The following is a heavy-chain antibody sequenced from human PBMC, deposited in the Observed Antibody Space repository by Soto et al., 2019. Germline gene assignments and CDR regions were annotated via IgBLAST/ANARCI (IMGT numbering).Heavy chain of an antibody. D-gene: IGHD6-19*01. CDR1: GFTFDDYA. J-gene: IGHJ4*02. Sequence: DVQLVESGGGLVQPGRSLRLSCAASGFTFDDYAMHWVRQAPGKGLEWVSGISWNSGSIGYADSVKGRFTISRDNAKNXLYLQMNSLRAEDTALYYCAKDKDGSGWYVGLLDYWGQGTLVTVSS. CDR2: ISWNSGSI. V-gene: IGHV3-9*01. CDR3: AKDKDGSGWYVGLLDY.